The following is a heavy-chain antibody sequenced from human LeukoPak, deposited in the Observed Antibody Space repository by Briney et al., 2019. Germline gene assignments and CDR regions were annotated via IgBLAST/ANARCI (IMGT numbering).Heavy chain of an antibody. D-gene: IGHD3-3*01. CDR2: ISGSGGGT. CDR1: GFTFSSYA. CDR3: AKALFGVVIMPFYY. Sequence: PGGSLRLSCAASGFTFSSYAMSWVRQAPGKGLEWVSAISGSGGGTYYADSVKGRFTISRDNSKNTLYLQMNSLRAEDTAVYYCAKALFGVVIMPFYYWGQGTLVTVSS. V-gene: IGHV3-23*01. J-gene: IGHJ4*02.